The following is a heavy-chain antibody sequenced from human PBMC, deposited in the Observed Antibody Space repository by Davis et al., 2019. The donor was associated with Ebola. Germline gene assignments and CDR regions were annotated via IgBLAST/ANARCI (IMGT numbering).Heavy chain of an antibody. CDR1: GFTFSSYA. CDR2: ISYDGSNK. D-gene: IGHD3-10*01. CDR3: AKSPFAHYYYYGMDV. Sequence: GESLKISCAASGFTFSSYAMHWVRQAPGKGLEWVAVISYDGSNKYYADSVKGRFTISRDNSKNTLYLQMNSLRAEDTAVYYCAKSPFAHYYYYGMDVWGQGTTVTVSS. J-gene: IGHJ6*02. V-gene: IGHV3-30-3*02.